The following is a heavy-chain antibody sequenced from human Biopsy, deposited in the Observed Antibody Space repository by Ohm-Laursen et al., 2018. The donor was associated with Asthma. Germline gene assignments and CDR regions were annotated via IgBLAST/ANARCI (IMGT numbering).Heavy chain of an antibody. J-gene: IGHJ1*01. CDR1: YGSITSGGYY. V-gene: IGHV4-31*03. Sequence: SQTLSLTCIVSYGSITSGGYYWTWIRQHPGKGLEWIGFIYYSGSTYYNPSLKSRVTISVDTSKNQFFLRLSSVTAADTAVYYCARGVVYGGDSYAEYFQHWGQGTLVTVSS. D-gene: IGHD4-23*01. CDR2: IYYSGST. CDR3: ARGVVYGGDSYAEYFQH.